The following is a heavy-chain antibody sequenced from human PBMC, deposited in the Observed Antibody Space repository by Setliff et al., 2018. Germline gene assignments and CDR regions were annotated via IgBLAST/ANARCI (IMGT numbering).Heavy chain of an antibody. CDR3: ARGPKDFVVLPTAAYFDY. Sequence: ASVKVSCKASGYIFNDFYIHWVRQAPGQGLEWMGWISPKSGGTNYGQKFQGRVTMTRDTSISTVYMELSRLRSDDTAVYYCARGPKDFVVLPTAAYFDYWGQGTLVTVSS. J-gene: IGHJ4*02. CDR2: ISPKSGGT. D-gene: IGHD2-2*01. CDR1: GYIFNDFY. V-gene: IGHV1-2*02.